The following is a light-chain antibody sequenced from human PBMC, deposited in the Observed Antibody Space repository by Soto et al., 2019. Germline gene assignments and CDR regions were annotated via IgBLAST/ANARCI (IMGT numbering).Light chain of an antibody. CDR1: QSVSSNN. V-gene: IGKV3-20*01. Sequence: EIVLTQSPGTLSLSPGERATLSCRASQSVSSNNLAWYQQRPGQAPRVVIYGASTRATGTPERFSGSGSGTDFTLTSSRLEPEDFAVYYCQQYGRSPFTFGPGTKVDIK. J-gene: IGKJ3*01. CDR2: GAS. CDR3: QQYGRSPFT.